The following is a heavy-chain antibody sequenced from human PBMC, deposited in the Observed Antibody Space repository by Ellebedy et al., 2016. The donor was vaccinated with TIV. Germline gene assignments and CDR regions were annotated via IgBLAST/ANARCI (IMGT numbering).Heavy chain of an antibody. D-gene: IGHD2-8*01. CDR1: GGSISSYY. J-gene: IGHJ4*02. CDR2: IYYSGST. CDR3: ARQVLERYCTNGVCYPFDY. V-gene: IGHV4-39*01. Sequence: SETLSLTXTVSGGSISSYYWGWIRQPPGKGLEWIGSIYYSGSTYYNPSLKSRVTISVDTSKNQFSLKLSSVTAADTAVYYCARQVLERYCTNGVCYPFDYWGQGTLVTVSS.